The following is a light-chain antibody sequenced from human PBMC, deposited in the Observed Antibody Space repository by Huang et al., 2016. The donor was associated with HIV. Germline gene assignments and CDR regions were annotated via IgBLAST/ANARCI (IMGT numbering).Light chain of an antibody. CDR2: GAS. Sequence: DIQMTQSPSSLSASVGDRVTITCRASQNIDSHLNWYQQKPGKAPKLLIYGASTLGSGVPSRFSGSGSGTDFTLTVSRLQPEDFATYYCQQSYSNPRTFGQGTKVEVK. CDR3: QQSYSNPRT. J-gene: IGKJ1*01. V-gene: IGKV1-39*01. CDR1: QNIDSH.